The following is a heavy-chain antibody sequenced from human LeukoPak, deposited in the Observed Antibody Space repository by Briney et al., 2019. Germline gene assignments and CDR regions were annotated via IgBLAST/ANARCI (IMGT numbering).Heavy chain of an antibody. CDR2: ISSLGGST. Sequence: GGALILYYFPPGFPFTSYAMPWVRQPPAKGLHWVPLISSLGGSTYYADSVKGRFTISRDNSKNTLYLQMNSLRADDTAIYYCAKATEYNWNDGSGREFDYWGQGTPVTVSS. J-gene: IGHJ4*02. CDR3: AKATEYNWNDGSGREFDY. CDR1: GFPFTSYA. D-gene: IGHD1-1*01. V-gene: IGHV3-23*01.